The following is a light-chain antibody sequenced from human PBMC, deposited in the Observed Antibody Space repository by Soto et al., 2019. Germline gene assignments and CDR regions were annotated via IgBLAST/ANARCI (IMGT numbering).Light chain of an antibody. CDR2: TAS. Sequence: DLQLTQSPSFLSASVGDRVSITCRASQGITSFLAWYQQIPGKAPKLLIYTASTLQSGVPPRFSGSGSGTEFTLTISSLQPEDFGTCYCQQLNSYPLTFGGGTRVAIK. CDR3: QQLNSYPLT. J-gene: IGKJ4*01. CDR1: QGITSF. V-gene: IGKV1-9*01.